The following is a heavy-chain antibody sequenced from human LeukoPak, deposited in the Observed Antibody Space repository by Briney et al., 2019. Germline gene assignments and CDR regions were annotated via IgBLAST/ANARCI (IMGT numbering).Heavy chain of an antibody. CDR2: IIPIFGTA. J-gene: IGHJ5*02. V-gene: IGHV1-69*13. D-gene: IGHD3-9*01. CDR1: GGTFSSYG. CDR3: ARDLTAHWFDP. Sequence: SVKVSCKASGGTFSSYGIGWVRQATGQGLEWMGGIIPIFGTANYAQKFQGRVTITADESTSTAYMELSSLRSEDTAVYYCARDLTAHWFDPWGQGTLVTVSS.